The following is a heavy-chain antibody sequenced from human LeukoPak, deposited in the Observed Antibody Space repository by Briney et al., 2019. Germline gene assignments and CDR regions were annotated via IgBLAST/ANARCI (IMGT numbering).Heavy chain of an antibody. CDR3: ARMSIAARHDWFDP. D-gene: IGHD6-6*01. CDR2: TYYRSKWYN. Sequence: SQTLSLTCAISGDSGSSNSAAWNWIRQSPSRGLEWLGRTYYRSKWYNDYAVSVKSRITINPDTSKNQLSLQLNSVTPEDTAVYYCARMSIAARHDWFDPWGQGTLVTVSS. V-gene: IGHV6-1*01. J-gene: IGHJ5*02. CDR1: GDSGSSNSAA.